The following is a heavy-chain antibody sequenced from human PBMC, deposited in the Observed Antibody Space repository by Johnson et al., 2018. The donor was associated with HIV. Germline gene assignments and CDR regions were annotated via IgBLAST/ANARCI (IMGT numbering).Heavy chain of an antibody. CDR3: AIPYFYDSGDYR. J-gene: IGHJ3*01. CDR2: IRYDGSNK. CDR1: GFTFSSYG. Sequence: QVQVVESGGGLVQPGGSLRLSCAASGFTFSSYGMHWVRQAPGKGLEWVAFIRYDGSNKYYADSVRGRFTISRDNSKNTLYLQMGSLRAEDMAVYYCAIPYFYDSGDYRWGQGTMVTVSS. D-gene: IGHD3-22*01. V-gene: IGHV3-30*02.